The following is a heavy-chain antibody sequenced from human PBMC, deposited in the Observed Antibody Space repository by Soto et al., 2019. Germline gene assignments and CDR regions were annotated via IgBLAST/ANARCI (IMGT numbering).Heavy chain of an antibody. Sequence: GGSLRLSCAASGFTFSSYGMHWVRQAPGKGLEWVAVISYDGSNKYYADSVKGRFTISRDNSKNTLYLQMNSLRAEDTAVYYCATHLLPVTLDYWGQGTLVTVSS. D-gene: IGHD2-15*01. CDR3: ATHLLPVTLDY. J-gene: IGHJ4*02. CDR2: ISYDGSNK. V-gene: IGHV3-30*03. CDR1: GFTFSSYG.